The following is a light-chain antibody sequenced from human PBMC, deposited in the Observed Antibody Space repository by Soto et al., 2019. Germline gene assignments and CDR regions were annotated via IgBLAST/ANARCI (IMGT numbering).Light chain of an antibody. CDR1: SGDVGGYNY. Sequence: LTQPASVSGSPGQSITISCTGTSGDVGGYNYVSWYQQHPGKAPKLMIYDVSNRPSGVSNRFSGSKSGNTASLTISGLQAEDEADYYCTSYTSSSTYVFGTGTKVTVL. CDR3: TSYTSSSTYV. CDR2: DVS. V-gene: IGLV2-14*01. J-gene: IGLJ1*01.